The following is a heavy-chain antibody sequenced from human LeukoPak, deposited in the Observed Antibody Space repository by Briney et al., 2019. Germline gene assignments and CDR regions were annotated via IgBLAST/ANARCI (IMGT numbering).Heavy chain of an antibody. D-gene: IGHD2-2*01. CDR3: ARGGGDCSSTSCPSDAFDI. Sequence: ASVRVSCKASGYTFTSYDINWVRQVTEQGLEWMGWMNPNSGNTGYAQKFQGRVTMTRNTSISTAYMELSSLRSEDTAVYYCARGGGDCSSTSCPSDAFDIWGQGTMVTVSS. CDR2: MNPNSGNT. CDR1: GYTFTSYD. J-gene: IGHJ3*02. V-gene: IGHV1-8*01.